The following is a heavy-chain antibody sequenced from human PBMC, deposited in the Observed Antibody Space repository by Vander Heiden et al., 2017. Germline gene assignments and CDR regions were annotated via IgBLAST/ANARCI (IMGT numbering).Heavy chain of an antibody. J-gene: IGHJ6*02. V-gene: IGHV3-23*01. Sequence: EVQLLESGGGWVQPGGSLRLTCAASGFTFGSNAMSWGRQAPGKGLEWVSGIGSDYDTHYADSVKGRFTISRDNSKNTLYLQVNSLRAEDTAVYYCAKDLHFWAACDVWGQGTTVTVSS. CDR2: IGSDYDT. CDR1: GFTFGSNA. D-gene: IGHD7-27*01. CDR3: AKDLHFWAACDV.